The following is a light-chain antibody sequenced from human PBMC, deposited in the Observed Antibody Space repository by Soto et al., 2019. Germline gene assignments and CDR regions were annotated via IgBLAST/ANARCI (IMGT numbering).Light chain of an antibody. J-gene: IGLJ1*01. Sequence: QSALTQPASVSGSPGQSITISCTGTSSDVGGYNYVSWYQHHPGKAPKLMIYDVSKRPSGVSHRFSGSKSGNTASLTISGLQAEDEADYYCSSYTTSSTLVVFGIGTKLTVL. CDR2: DVS. CDR1: SSDVGGYNY. V-gene: IGLV2-14*01. CDR3: SSYTTSSTLVV.